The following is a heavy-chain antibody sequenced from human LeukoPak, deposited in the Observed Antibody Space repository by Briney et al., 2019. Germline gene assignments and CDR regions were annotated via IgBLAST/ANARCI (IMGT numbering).Heavy chain of an antibody. CDR2: IIPTFGTA. Sequence: SVKVSCKASGYTFTGYYMHWVRQAPGQGLEWMGGIIPTFGTANYAQKFQSRVTITTDESTSTAYMELSSLRSEDTAVYYCASGAYSGSYPFDYWGQGTLVTVSS. CDR3: ASGAYSGSYPFDY. D-gene: IGHD1-26*01. V-gene: IGHV1-69*05. CDR1: GYTFTGYY. J-gene: IGHJ4*02.